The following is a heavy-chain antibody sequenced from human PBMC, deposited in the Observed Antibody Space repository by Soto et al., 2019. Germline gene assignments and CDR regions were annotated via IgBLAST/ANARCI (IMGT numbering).Heavy chain of an antibody. D-gene: IGHD2-15*01. CDR2: TYYRSKWYN. V-gene: IGHV6-1*01. CDR3: ARLERYCSGGSCYSYYYGMDV. Sequence: PSQTLSLTCAISGDSVSSNSAAWNWIRQSPSRGLEWLGRTYYRSKWYNDYAVSVKSRITINPDTSKNQFSLQLNSVTPEDTAVYYCARLERYCSGGSCYSYYYGMDVWGQGTTVTVSS. CDR1: GDSVSSNSAA. J-gene: IGHJ6*02.